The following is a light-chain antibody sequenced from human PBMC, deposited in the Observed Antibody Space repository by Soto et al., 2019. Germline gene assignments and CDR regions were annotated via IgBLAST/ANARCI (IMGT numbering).Light chain of an antibody. Sequence: DIKMTQSPSSLSASVGDRVTITCRAIQGISNYLAWYQQKPGKVPKLLIYAASTLQSGVQSRFSGSGSGTDFTLTISSLQPEDVATYYCQKYKSAPWTVGQGNKVEIK. CDR3: QKYKSAPWT. CDR1: QGISNY. CDR2: AAS. J-gene: IGKJ1*01. V-gene: IGKV1-27*01.